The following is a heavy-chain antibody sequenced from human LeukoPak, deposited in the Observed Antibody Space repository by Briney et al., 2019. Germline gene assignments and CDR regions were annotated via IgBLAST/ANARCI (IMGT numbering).Heavy chain of an antibody. J-gene: IGHJ3*02. CDR1: GGPISSYY. Sequence: SETLSLTCTVSGGPISSYYWSWIRQPPGKGLEWIGYIYYSGSTNYNPSLKSRVTISVDTSKNQFSLKLSSVTAADTAVYYCARLTQDAFDIWGQGTMVTVSS. V-gene: IGHV4-59*08. CDR2: IYYSGST. D-gene: IGHD3-9*01. CDR3: ARLTQDAFDI.